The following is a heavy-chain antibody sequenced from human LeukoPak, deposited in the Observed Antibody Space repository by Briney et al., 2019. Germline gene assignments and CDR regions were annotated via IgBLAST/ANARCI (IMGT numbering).Heavy chain of an antibody. Sequence: PGGSLRLSCAASGFTLRTYTMNWVRQAPGKGLEWVSSISSSSSYIYYADSVKGRFTISRDDAKNSLSLQMNSLRAEDTAVYYCARSGIKMVRGVIIKSPYHMDVWGKGTTVTVSS. CDR3: ARSGIKMVRGVIIKSPYHMDV. J-gene: IGHJ6*03. D-gene: IGHD3-10*01. CDR2: ISSSSSYI. V-gene: IGHV3-21*01. CDR1: GFTLRTYT.